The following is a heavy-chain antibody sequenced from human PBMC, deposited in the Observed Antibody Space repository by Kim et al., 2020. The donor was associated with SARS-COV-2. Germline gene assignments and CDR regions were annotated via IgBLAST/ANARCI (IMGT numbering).Heavy chain of an antibody. V-gene: IGHV4-30-2*01. Sequence: SETLSLTCAVSGGSISSGGYSWSWIRQPPGKGLEWIGYIYHSGSTYYNPSLKSRVTISVDRSKNQFSLKLSSVTAADTAVYYCARVHVELLGYGMDVWGQGTTVTVSS. CDR1: GGSISSGGYS. J-gene: IGHJ6*02. CDR2: IYHSGST. D-gene: IGHD1-7*01. CDR3: ARVHVELLGYGMDV.